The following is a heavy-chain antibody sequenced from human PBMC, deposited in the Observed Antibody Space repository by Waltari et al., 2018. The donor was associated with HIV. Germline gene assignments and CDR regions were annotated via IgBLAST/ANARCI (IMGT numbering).Heavy chain of an antibody. CDR3: AKDQYGLFDH. J-gene: IGHJ4*02. V-gene: IGHV3-23*01. D-gene: IGHD4-17*01. Sequence: EVQLLESGGGLVQPGGSLRLSCSASGFTFSGYAMSGVRQVPGKGLQWVSSIGGAGHKTYYADSVKGRFTISRDNSKNTLYLQMNSLTAEDTAVYYCAKDQYGLFDHWGQGTLVTVSP. CDR1: GFTFSGYA. CDR2: IGGAGHKT.